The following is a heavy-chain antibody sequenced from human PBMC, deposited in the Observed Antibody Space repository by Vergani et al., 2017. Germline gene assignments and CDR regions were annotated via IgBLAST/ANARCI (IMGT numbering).Heavy chain of an antibody. Sequence: EVQLVESGGGLVQPGRSLRLSCAASGFTFDDYAMHWVRQAPGKGLEWVSGISWNSGSIGYADSVKGRFTISRDNAKNSLYLQMNSLRAEDTALYYCAKDKGSGWTDYYYGMDVWGQGTTVTVSS. CDR2: ISWNSGSI. J-gene: IGHJ6*02. V-gene: IGHV3-9*01. D-gene: IGHD6-19*01. CDR1: GFTFDDYA. CDR3: AKDKGSGWTDYYYGMDV.